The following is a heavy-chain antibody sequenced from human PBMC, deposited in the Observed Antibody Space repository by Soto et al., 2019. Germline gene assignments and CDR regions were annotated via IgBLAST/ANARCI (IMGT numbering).Heavy chain of an antibody. J-gene: IGHJ4*02. CDR2: IYYSGST. D-gene: IGHD3-22*01. Sequence: TLSLTCTVSGVSISTSSYFWGWIRQPPGKGLEWIASIYYSGSTYYNPSLKRRVTLSADTSKNQFSLKLSSVTAADTAVYYCATSITMIFYYWGQGTLVTVSS. V-gene: IGHV4-39*03. CDR3: ATSITMIFYY. CDR1: GVSISTSSYF.